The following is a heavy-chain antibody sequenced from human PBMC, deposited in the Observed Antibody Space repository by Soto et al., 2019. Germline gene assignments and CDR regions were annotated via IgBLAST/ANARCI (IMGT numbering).Heavy chain of an antibody. V-gene: IGHV4-4*02. Sequence: SETLSLTCAVSGGSISSSNWWSWVRQPPGKGLEWIGEIYHSGSTNYNPSLKSRVTISVDKSKNQFSLKLSSVTAADTAVYYCARENYDYYYGMDVWGQGTTVTVSS. CDR1: GGSISSSNW. J-gene: IGHJ6*02. CDR2: IYHSGST. CDR3: ARENYDYYYGMDV.